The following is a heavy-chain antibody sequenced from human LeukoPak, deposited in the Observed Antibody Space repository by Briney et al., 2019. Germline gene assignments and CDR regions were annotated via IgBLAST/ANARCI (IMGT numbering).Heavy chain of an antibody. D-gene: IGHD4-23*01. CDR2: IKSKTDGGTT. CDR1: GFTFSNAW. V-gene: IGHV3-15*01. CDR3: TTDPTDGGNAFDI. Sequence: GGSLRLSCAASGFTFSNAWMSWVRQAPGKGLEWVGRIKSKTDGGTTDYAAPVKGRFTISRDDSKNTLYLQMNSLKTEDTAVYYCTTDPTDGGNAFDIWGQGTMVTVSS. J-gene: IGHJ3*02.